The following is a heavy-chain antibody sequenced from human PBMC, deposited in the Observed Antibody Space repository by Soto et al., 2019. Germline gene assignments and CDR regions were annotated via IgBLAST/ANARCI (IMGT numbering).Heavy chain of an antibody. CDR1: GYTFTGYY. Sequence: QVQLVQSGAEVKKPGASVTVSCKASGYTFTGYYMHWVRQAPGPVLAWMGWINPNSGGTNYAQKFQGRVTMTRDTAISTAYMELSRLRSDDTAVEYCARDHGGRGYTHDYWGQGTLVTVSS. CDR2: INPNSGGT. CDR3: ARDHGGRGYTHDY. V-gene: IGHV1-2*02. J-gene: IGHJ4*02. D-gene: IGHD5-18*01.